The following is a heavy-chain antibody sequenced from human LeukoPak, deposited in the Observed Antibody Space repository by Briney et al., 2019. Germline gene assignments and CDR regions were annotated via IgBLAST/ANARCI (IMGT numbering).Heavy chain of an antibody. J-gene: IGHJ6*02. CDR3: ARDTRFLGATIWNYYYGMDV. CDR1: GFTFSSYG. CDR2: IKQDGSEK. Sequence: GSLRLSFSASGFTFSSYGMSWVRQAPGKELEWGANIKQDGSEKYYVASVKGRFTISRDNAKNSLYLQMNSLRAEDTAVYYCARDTRFLGATIWNYYYGMDVWGQGTTVTVSS. D-gene: IGHD1-26*01. V-gene: IGHV3-7*01.